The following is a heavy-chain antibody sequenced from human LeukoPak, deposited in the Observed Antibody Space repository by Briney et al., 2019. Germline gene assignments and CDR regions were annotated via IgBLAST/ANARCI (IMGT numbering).Heavy chain of an antibody. CDR1: GGSFSGYY. CDR2: INHSGST. Sequence: PSETLSLTCAVYGGSFSGYYWSWIRQPPGEGLEWIGEINHSGSTNYNPSLKSRVTISVDTSKNQFSLKLSSVTAADTAVYYCAALYYDFSFWGQGTLVTVSS. J-gene: IGHJ4*02. V-gene: IGHV4-34*01. CDR3: AALYYDFSF. D-gene: IGHD3-3*01.